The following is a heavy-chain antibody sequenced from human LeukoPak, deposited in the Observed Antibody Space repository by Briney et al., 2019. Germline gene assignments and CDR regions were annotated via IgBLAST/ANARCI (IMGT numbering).Heavy chain of an antibody. CDR1: GFTLRNYE. V-gene: IGHV3-48*03. J-gene: IGHJ4*02. Sequence: GGSLRLSCAASGFTLRNYEMNWVGEAPGRGREGVSYISSSGSTTYYADSVKGRFTISRDNAKNSLYLQMNSLRAEDTAVYYCARGYCSGGSCYFDYWGQGTLVTVSS. CDR2: ISSSGSTT. D-gene: IGHD2-15*01. CDR3: ARGYCSGGSCYFDY.